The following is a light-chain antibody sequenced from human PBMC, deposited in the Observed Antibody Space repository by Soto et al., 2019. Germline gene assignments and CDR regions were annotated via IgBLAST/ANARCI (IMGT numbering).Light chain of an antibody. CDR3: QQVNSYPFT. Sequence: AIQLTQSPSSLAASTGDRVTITCRASQGIASGLAWYQQKPGKAPKLLIQDASSLESGVPSRFSGSGSGTDFTLTISSLQPEDFATYRCQQVNSYPFTFGGGSKLEI. V-gene: IGKV1-13*02. CDR1: QGIASG. J-gene: IGKJ2*01. CDR2: DAS.